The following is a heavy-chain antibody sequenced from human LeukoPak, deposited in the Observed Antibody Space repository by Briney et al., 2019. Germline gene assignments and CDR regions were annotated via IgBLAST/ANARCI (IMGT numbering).Heavy chain of an antibody. CDR3: AKDSQWLAYYYFDY. CDR2: ISGSGEST. V-gene: IGHV3-23*01. D-gene: IGHD6-19*01. Sequence: GGSLRLSCAASGFIFSSYAMSWVRQAPGKGLEWVSGISGSGESTYYANSVKGRFSIDRDNSKNTLYLQLSSLRAEDTAIYYCAKDSQWLAYYYFDYWGQGIVVSVSS. CDR1: GFIFSSYA. J-gene: IGHJ4*02.